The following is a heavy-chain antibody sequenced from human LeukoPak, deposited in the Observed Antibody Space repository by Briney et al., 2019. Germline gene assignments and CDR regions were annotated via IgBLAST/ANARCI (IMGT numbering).Heavy chain of an antibody. CDR1: GYVFINYY. V-gene: IGHV1-2*02. CDR2: INPKSGAT. J-gene: IGHJ5*02. Sequence: ASVKVSCKTSGYVFINYYIHWVRLAPGQGLQWMGWINPKSGATNYAQSFQGRVALTTDTSISTAFMELSNLRPDDTAIYFCARSVTYNWFDPWGQGTRVTVSS. CDR3: ARSVTYNWFDP. D-gene: IGHD2-21*02.